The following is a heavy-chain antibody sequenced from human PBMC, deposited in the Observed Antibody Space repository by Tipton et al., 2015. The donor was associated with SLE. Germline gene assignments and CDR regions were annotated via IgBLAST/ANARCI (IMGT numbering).Heavy chain of an antibody. J-gene: IGHJ4*02. CDR2: INHSGST. CDR3: ARDCTTGVCYTTSFDY. D-gene: IGHD2-8*01. Sequence: TLSLTCAVYGGSFSDYSWSWIRQPPGKGLEWIGEINHSGSTNYNPSLKSRVTISIDTSKNPFSLRLSSVTAADTAVYYCARDCTTGVCYTTSFDYWGQGTLVPVSP. CDR1: GGSFSDYS. V-gene: IGHV4-34*01.